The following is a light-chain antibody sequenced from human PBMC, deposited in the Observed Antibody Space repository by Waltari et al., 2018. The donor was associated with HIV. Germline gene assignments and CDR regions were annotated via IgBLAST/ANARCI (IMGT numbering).Light chain of an antibody. J-gene: IGLJ1*01. CDR3: YSTDSSGKPL. CDR2: EDS. V-gene: IGLV3-10*01. Sequence: SYELTQPPSVSVSPGQTARITCSGDALPKKYAYWYQKKSGQAPVLVIYEDSKRPSGIPERFSGSSSGTRATLTISGAQVEDEADYYCYSTDSSGKPLFGTGTKVTVL. CDR1: ALPKKY.